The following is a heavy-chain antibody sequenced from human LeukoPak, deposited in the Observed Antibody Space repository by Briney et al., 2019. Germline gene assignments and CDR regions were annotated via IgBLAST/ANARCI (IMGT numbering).Heavy chain of an antibody. J-gene: IGHJ5*02. CDR1: GGSISSSSYS. Sequence: SETLSLTCTVSGGSISSSSYSWGWIRQPPGKGLEWIGSIYYSGSTYYNPSLKSRVTISVDTSKNQFSLKLSSVTAADTAVYYCARDWADFWSGYYRRSWFDPWGQGTLVTVSS. V-gene: IGHV4-39*02. CDR2: IYYSGST. D-gene: IGHD3-3*01. CDR3: ARDWADFWSGYYRRSWFDP.